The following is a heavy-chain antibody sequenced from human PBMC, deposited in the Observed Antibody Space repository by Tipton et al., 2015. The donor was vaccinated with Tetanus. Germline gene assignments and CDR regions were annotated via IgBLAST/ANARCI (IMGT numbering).Heavy chain of an antibody. D-gene: IGHD6-6*01. J-gene: IGHJ4*02. CDR1: GFTFSNSW. CDR2: MNQDGSEI. V-gene: IGHV3-7*01. Sequence: SLRLSCAASGFTFSNSWMNWVRQAPGKWLEWVANMNQDGSEIYYVDSVKGRFTISRDNAKRSLYLQMNSLRAEDTAIYYCARDVFPHSSSDWGQGTLVTVSS. CDR3: ARDVFPHSSSD.